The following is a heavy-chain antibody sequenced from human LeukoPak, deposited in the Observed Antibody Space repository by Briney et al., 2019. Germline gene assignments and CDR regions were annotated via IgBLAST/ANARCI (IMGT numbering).Heavy chain of an antibody. CDR1: GGSISSYY. J-gene: IGHJ4*02. D-gene: IGHD1-26*01. Sequence: SETLSLTCTVSGGSISSYYWSWIRQPPGKGLEWIGTIYNSGSTYYNASLESRVTISVDTSKNQFSLKLSSVTAADTAVYYCARDREVGATGYYFDYWGQGTLVTVSS. CDR2: IYNSGST. CDR3: ARDREVGATGYYFDY. V-gene: IGHV4-4*08.